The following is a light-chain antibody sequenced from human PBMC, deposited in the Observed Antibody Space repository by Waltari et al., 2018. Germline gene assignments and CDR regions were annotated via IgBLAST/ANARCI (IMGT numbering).Light chain of an antibody. Sequence: VTITCRASEDIRNDLGWYQQKPGKARLLIFAASTLQSGVPSRFSGSGSGTDFTLTISSLQPEDFATYFCLQDYIFPLTFGGGTTVEI. CDR1: EDIRND. CDR3: LQDYIFPLT. CDR2: AAS. V-gene: IGKV1-6*01. J-gene: IGKJ4*01.